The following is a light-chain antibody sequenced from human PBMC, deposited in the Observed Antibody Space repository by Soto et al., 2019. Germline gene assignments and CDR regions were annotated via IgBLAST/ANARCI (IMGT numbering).Light chain of an antibody. V-gene: IGKV1-12*01. CDR1: QGVSSW. Sequence: DIQMTQSPSSVSASVGDRVTITCRASQGVSSWLAWYQQKPGKAPTLLIYAASSLQSGVPSRFTGTGSGTYFTLTINSLQPEDFATYYCQQANNFPPFTFGPGTKVDIK. CDR2: AAS. J-gene: IGKJ3*01. CDR3: QQANNFPPFT.